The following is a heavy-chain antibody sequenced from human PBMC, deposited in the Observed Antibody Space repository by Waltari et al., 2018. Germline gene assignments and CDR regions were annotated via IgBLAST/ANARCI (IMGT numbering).Heavy chain of an antibody. D-gene: IGHD1-1*01. CDR1: GGSFSGYY. Sequence: QVQLQQWGAGLLKPSETLSLTCAVYGGSFSGYYWSWIRQPPGKGLEWIGEINHSGSTNYNPSLKSRVTVSVDTSKNQFSLKLSSVTAADTAVYYCVGGYKDDAFDIWGQGTMVTVSS. CDR2: INHSGST. CDR3: VGGYKDDAFDI. J-gene: IGHJ3*02. V-gene: IGHV4-34*01.